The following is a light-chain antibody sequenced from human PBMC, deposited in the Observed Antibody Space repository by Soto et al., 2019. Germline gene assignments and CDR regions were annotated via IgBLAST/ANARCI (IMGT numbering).Light chain of an antibody. CDR2: KAS. CDR3: QQYSSYPYT. V-gene: IGKV1-5*03. CDR1: QSISSW. Sequence: DIQMTQSPSTLSASVGDRVTITCRASQSISSWLAWYQQKPGKAPKLLIYKASSLESGVPPRFSGSGSGTEFTLTISSLQPDDFATYSCQQYSSYPYTFGQGTKLEIK. J-gene: IGKJ2*01.